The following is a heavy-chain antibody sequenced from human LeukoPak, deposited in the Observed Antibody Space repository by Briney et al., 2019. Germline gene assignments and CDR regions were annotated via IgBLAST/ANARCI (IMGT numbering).Heavy chain of an antibody. D-gene: IGHD4-23*01. V-gene: IGHV4-59*01. CDR2: MYYTGTT. Sequence: SETLSLTCTVSGGSIRSYFWSWIRQPPGKGLEWIGYMYYTGTTNYNPSLKSRVTMSVDTSKNQLSLKLSAVTAADTAVYYCARESSLTLDYGMDVWGQGTTVIVSS. CDR1: GGSIRSYF. J-gene: IGHJ6*02. CDR3: ARESSLTLDYGMDV.